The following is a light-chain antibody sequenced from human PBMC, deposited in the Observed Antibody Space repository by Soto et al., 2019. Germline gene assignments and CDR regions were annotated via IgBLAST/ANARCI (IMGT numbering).Light chain of an antibody. J-gene: IGKJ5*01. V-gene: IGKV3-11*01. CDR3: QQRSDSPLT. Sequence: EVVLTQSPATLSSFPSDRVTLSCRASQSVTSYLAWYQQKPGQAPRLLIYDVSNRASGIPARFSGSGSETDFTLTISSLEPEDFAVYYCQQRSDSPLTFGQGTRLEIK. CDR1: QSVTSY. CDR2: DVS.